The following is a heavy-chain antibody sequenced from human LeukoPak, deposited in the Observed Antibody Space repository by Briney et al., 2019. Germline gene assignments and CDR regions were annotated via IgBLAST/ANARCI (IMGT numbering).Heavy chain of an antibody. CDR3: ARESGNYARIIDY. CDR2: IYYSGST. Sequence: SETLSLTCTVSGGSISSYYWSWIRQPPGKGLEWIGYIYYSGSTNYNPSLKSRVTISADTSKNQFSLKLSSVTAADTAVYYCARESGNYARIIDYWGQGTLVTVSS. CDR1: GGSISSYY. D-gene: IGHD4-11*01. J-gene: IGHJ4*02. V-gene: IGHV4-59*01.